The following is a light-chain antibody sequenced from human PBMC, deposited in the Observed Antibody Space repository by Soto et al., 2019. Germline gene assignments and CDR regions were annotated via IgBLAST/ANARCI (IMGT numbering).Light chain of an antibody. CDR3: QQSYSTPRT. J-gene: IGKJ1*01. CDR1: QSISFY. V-gene: IGKV1-39*01. CDR2: AAS. Sequence: DIQMTQSPSSLSSSVGDRFTITCRASQSISFYLNWYQQKPGKAPKLLIYAASSLQSGVPSRFSGSGSGTDFTLTISSLQPEDFATYYCQQSYSTPRTFGQGTKVDIK.